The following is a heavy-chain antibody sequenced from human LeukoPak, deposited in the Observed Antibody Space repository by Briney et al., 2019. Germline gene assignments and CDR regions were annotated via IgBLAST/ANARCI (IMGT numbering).Heavy chain of an antibody. CDR1: GGSISSGGYS. CDR3: ARGDGYSSSWAFDY. Sequence: SETLSLTCAVSGGSISSGGYSWSWIRQPPGKSLEWIGYIYHSGSTYYNPSLKSRVTISVDRSKNQFSLKLTSVTAADTAVYHCARGDGYSSSWAFDYWGQGTLVTVSS. D-gene: IGHD6-13*01. CDR2: IYHSGST. V-gene: IGHV4-30-2*01. J-gene: IGHJ4*02.